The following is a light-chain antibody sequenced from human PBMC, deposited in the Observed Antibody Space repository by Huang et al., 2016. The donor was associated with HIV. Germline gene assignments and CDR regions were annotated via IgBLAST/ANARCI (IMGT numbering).Light chain of an antibody. CDR3: QQYGSSPRT. J-gene: IGKJ4*01. V-gene: IGKV3-20*01. CDR1: QSVSNNF. Sequence: EIVLTQSPGTLSLSPGERATLSCRASQSVSNNFFAWYQQKPGQAPRLLIYGASRRAAGIPDGFSGGGSGADFTLTISALEPEDFAVYYCQQYGSSPRTFGGGTRVEI. CDR2: GAS.